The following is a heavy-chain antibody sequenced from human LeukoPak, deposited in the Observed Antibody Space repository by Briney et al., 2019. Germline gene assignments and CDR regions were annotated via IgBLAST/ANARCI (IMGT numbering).Heavy chain of an antibody. Sequence: PSETLSLTCSVSGGSISSYYWSWIRQPPGKGLEWIGYIHYSGSTNYNPSLKSRVSISVDTSKNQFSLKLSSVTAADTAVYYSAGGVDYYDSSGPWGQGTLVTVSS. CDR1: GGSISSYY. J-gene: IGHJ5*02. V-gene: IGHV4-59*01. CDR2: IHYSGST. CDR3: AGGVDYYDSSGP. D-gene: IGHD3-22*01.